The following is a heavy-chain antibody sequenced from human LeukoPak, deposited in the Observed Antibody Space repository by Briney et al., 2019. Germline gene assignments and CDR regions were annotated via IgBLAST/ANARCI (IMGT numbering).Heavy chain of an antibody. V-gene: IGHV4-34*01. Sequence: PSETLSLNCAVYGGSFSGYYWSWIRQPPGKGLEWIGEINHSGSTNYNPSLKSRVTISVDTSKNQFSLKLSSVTAADTAVYYCARSVQRRHVEIWGQGTLVTVSS. J-gene: IGHJ4*02. CDR2: INHSGST. CDR3: ARSVQRRHVEI. D-gene: IGHD3-10*01. CDR1: GGSFSGYY.